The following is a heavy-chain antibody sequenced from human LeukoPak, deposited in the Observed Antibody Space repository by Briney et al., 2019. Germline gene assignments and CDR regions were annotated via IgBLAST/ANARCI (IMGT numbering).Heavy chain of an antibody. D-gene: IGHD3-22*01. CDR3: ARDSRGYYYFDY. J-gene: IGHJ4*02. CDR1: GFTFSSYA. V-gene: IGHV3-30-3*01. Sequence: GGSLRLSCAASGFTFSSYAMHWVRQAPGKGLEWVAVISYGGTNKFYADSVKGRFTISRDNSKKTLYLQMNSLRGEDTAVYYCARDSRGYYYFDYWGQGTLVTVSS. CDR2: ISYGGTNK.